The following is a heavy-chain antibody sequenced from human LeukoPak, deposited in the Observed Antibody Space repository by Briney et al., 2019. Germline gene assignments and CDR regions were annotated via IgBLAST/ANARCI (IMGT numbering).Heavy chain of an antibody. V-gene: IGHV3-23*01. D-gene: IGHD3-22*01. Sequence: GGSLRLSCAASGFTFSSYAMSWVRQAPGKGLEWVSGISGSGDNTYYADSVKGRFTIPRDNSKNTLYVQVNSLGTEDTAAYYCAKGSYYESSGSFYFDYWGQGTLVTVSS. CDR2: ISGSGDNT. J-gene: IGHJ4*02. CDR3: AKGSYYESSGSFYFDY. CDR1: GFTFSSYA.